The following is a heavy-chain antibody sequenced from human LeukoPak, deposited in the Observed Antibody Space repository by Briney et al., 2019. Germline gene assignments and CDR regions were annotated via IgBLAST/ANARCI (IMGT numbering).Heavy chain of an antibody. J-gene: IGHJ4*02. CDR2: ISGSGGST. Sequence: PGGSLRLSCAASGFTFSNYAMSWVRQAPGKGLEWVSGISGSGGSTYYADSVKGRFTISRDNSKNTLYLQMNSLRAEDTAVYYCARYTSGWYDTYFDYWGQGTLVTVSS. CDR1: GFTFSNYA. D-gene: IGHD6-13*01. V-gene: IGHV3-23*01. CDR3: ARYTSGWYDTYFDY.